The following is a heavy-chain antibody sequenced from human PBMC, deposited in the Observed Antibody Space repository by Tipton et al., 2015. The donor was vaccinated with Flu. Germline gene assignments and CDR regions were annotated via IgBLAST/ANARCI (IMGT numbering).Heavy chain of an antibody. D-gene: IGHD5-18*01. V-gene: IGHV1-69*01. Sequence: QVQLVQSGAEVKKPGSSVKVSCKASGVTFSNYAISWVRQAPGQGLEWMGGIIPLFHTTKYAQKFQGRVTITADESTSTAYMDLSSLRSEDTAVYYCARDHGYTYATYNYYYYGMDVWGQGTSVTVSS. CDR2: IIPLFHTT. J-gene: IGHJ6*02. CDR3: ARDHGYTYATYNYYYYGMDV. CDR1: GVTFSNYA.